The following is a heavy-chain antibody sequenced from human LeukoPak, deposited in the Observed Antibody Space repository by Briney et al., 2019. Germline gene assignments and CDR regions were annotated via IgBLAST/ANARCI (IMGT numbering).Heavy chain of an antibody. CDR1: GGSFSGYY. CDR3: ARGVRWFDP. Sequence: SETLSLTCAVHGGSFSGYYWSWIRQPPRKGLEWIGEINHSGSTNYNPSLKSRVTISVDTSKNQFSLKLSSVTAADTAVYYCARGVRWFDPWGQGTLVTVSS. CDR2: INHSGST. V-gene: IGHV4-34*01. D-gene: IGHD6-6*01. J-gene: IGHJ5*02.